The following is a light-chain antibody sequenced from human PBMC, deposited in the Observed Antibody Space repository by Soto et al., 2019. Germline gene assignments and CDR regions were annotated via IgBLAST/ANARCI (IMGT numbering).Light chain of an antibody. V-gene: IGKV3-15*01. J-gene: IGKJ3*01. CDR3: QQYNNWPPDT. Sequence: EIVMTQSPATLSVSPGERATLSCRASQSVSSNLAWYQQKPGQAPRLLIYGASTRANGIPARFSGSGSGTEFTLTISSRQSEDFAVYYFQQYNNWPPDTFGPGTKVDIK. CDR2: GAS. CDR1: QSVSSN.